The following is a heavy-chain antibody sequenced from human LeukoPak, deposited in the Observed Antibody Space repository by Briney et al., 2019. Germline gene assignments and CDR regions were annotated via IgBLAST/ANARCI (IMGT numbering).Heavy chain of an antibody. CDR2: IYYSGST. D-gene: IGHD2-8*02. Sequence: SETLSLTCTVSGGSISSSSYYWGWIRQPPGKGLEWIGSIYYSGSTYYNPSLKSRVTISVDKSKNQFSLKLSSVTAADTAVYYCARQGMSPGLNDFDYWGQGTLVTVSS. V-gene: IGHV4-39*07. CDR1: GGSISSSSYY. J-gene: IGHJ4*02. CDR3: ARQGMSPGLNDFDY.